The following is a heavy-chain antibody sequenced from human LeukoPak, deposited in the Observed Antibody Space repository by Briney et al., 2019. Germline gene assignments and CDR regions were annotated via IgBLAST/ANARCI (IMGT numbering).Heavy chain of an antibody. V-gene: IGHV4-59*01. CDR3: AKEPDRNSWFRGFFDY. CDR1: GGSISSYY. D-gene: IGHD6-13*01. Sequence: PSETLSLTCTVSGGSISSYYWSWIRQPPGKGLEWIGYIYYSGSTNYNPSLKSRVTISVDTSKNQFSLKLSSVTAADTAVYYCAKEPDRNSWFRGFFDYWGQGTLVTVSS. CDR2: IYYSGST. J-gene: IGHJ4*02.